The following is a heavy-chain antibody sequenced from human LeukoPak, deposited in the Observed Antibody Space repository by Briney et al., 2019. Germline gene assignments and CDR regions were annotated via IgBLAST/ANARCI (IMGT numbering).Heavy chain of an antibody. D-gene: IGHD3-16*01. CDR3: AREESGGLFDY. J-gene: IGHJ4*02. Sequence: ASVNVSCKASGYTFTSYAMHWVRQAPGQRLEWMGWINAGNGNTKYSQKFQGRVTITRDTPTSTVYMEMSSLRPEDTAVYYCAREESGGLFDYWGQGTLLTVSS. V-gene: IGHV1-3*01. CDR2: INAGNGNT. CDR1: GYTFTSYA.